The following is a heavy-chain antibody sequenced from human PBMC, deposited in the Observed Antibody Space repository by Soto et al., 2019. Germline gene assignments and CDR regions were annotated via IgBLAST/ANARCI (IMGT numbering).Heavy chain of an antibody. CDR1: GFTFDDYA. Sequence: GGSLRLSCAASGFTFDDYAMHWVRQAPGKGLEWVSGISWNSGSIGYADSVKGRFTISRDKSMNTLYLQTNSLRPEDTAVYYCAKAQGVRVLDYWGRGTLVTVSS. CDR2: ISWNSGSI. J-gene: IGHJ4*02. CDR3: AKAQGVRVLDY. V-gene: IGHV3-9*01. D-gene: IGHD3-10*01.